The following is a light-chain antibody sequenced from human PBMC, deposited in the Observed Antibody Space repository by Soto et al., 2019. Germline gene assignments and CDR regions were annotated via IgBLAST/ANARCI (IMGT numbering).Light chain of an antibody. J-gene: IGLJ3*02. CDR2: EVS. Sequence: QAVVTQPASVSGSPGQSITISCTGTSSDVGSYNLVSWYQQHPGKAPKLMIYEVSKRPSGVSNRVSGSKSGNTASLTISGLQAEDEADYYCCSYAGSSTVFGGGTKLTVL. CDR1: SSDVGSYNL. CDR3: CSYAGSSTV. V-gene: IGLV2-23*02.